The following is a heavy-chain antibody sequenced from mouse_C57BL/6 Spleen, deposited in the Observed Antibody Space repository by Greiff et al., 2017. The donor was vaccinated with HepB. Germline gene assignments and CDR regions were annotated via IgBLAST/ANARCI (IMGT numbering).Heavy chain of an antibody. CDR3: ASSYDGYYDGFAY. D-gene: IGHD2-3*01. J-gene: IGHJ3*01. V-gene: IGHV1-50*01. Sequence: VQLQQPGAELVKPGASVKLSCKASGYTFTSYWMQWVKQRPGQGLEWIGEIDPSDSYTNYNQKFKGKATLTVDTSSSTAYMQLSSLTSEDSAVYYCASSYDGYYDGFAYWGQGTLVTVSA. CDR2: IDPSDSYT. CDR1: GYTFTSYW.